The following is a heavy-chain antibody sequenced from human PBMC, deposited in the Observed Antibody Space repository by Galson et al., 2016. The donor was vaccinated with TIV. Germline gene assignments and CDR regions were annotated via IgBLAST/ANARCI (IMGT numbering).Heavy chain of an antibody. CDR3: AQAVYYDSTAYYLHY. CDR1: GYIFIAYY. Sequence: SVKVSCKASGYIFIAYYIHWVRQARGHGLEWMGRINPNSGDTNSAQKFQGRVTMIRDTSIRTAYLEVSRLTSDDTAVYFCAQAVYYDSTAYYLHYWGQGTLVTVSS. J-gene: IGHJ1*01. D-gene: IGHD3-22*01. V-gene: IGHV1-2*06. CDR2: INPNSGDT.